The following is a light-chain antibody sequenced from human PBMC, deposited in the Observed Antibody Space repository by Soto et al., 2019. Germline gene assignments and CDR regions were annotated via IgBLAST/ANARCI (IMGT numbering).Light chain of an antibody. CDR1: QNLGTLY. Sequence: ESVLAQSPVTLTWSPGVSGTLSCRASQNLGTLYLAWFQPKSGQAPRLLIYSASRRATGIPDRFTGSGSGTDFTLTINRVEAEDFAVYFCQQYAGSPRTFGQGTKV. CDR2: SAS. CDR3: QQYAGSPRT. J-gene: IGKJ1*01. V-gene: IGKV3-20*01.